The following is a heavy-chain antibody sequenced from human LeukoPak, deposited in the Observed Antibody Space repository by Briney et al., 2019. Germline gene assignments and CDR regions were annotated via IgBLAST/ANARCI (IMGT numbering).Heavy chain of an antibody. CDR2: VNLISGSI. V-gene: IGHV3-48*04. CDR1: GFTFNSFS. CDR3: ARDLDYSFDY. Sequence: GGSLRLSCAVRGFTFNSFSINWVRQAPGKGLEWISYVNLISGSISYADSVKGRFTSSTDNARTSLYLQMNSLKAEDSALYFCARDLDYSFDYWGQGALVTVSS. D-gene: IGHD3/OR15-3a*01. J-gene: IGHJ4*02.